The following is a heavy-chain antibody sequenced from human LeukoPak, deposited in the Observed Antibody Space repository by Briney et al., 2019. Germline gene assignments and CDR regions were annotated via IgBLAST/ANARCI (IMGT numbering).Heavy chain of an antibody. CDR2: MNQDGSEQ. CDR3: ARSNWGRALDY. D-gene: IGHD7-27*01. V-gene: IGHV3-7*01. Sequence: GGSLRLSCAASGFTFSSSWMNWVRQAPGKGLEWVANMNQDGSEQYYVDSVKGRFTISRDNAKNSLYLQVNSLRAEDTAVYYCARSNWGRALDYWGQGTLVTVSS. CDR1: GFTFSSSW. J-gene: IGHJ4*02.